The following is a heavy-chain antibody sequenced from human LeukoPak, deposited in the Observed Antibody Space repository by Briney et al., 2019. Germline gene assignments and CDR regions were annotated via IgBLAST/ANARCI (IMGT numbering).Heavy chain of an antibody. CDR3: AVCGVAATTYNWFDP. CDR2: ISPSGGST. V-gene: IGHV1-46*03. Sequence: ASVKVSCKAFGYTFTSNYMHWVRQAPGQGPEWMGVISPSGGSTTYAQKFQGRVTITADESTSTAYMELSSLRSEDTAVYYCAVCGVAATTYNWFDPWGQGTLVTVSS. J-gene: IGHJ5*02. CDR1: GYTFTSNY. D-gene: IGHD2-15*01.